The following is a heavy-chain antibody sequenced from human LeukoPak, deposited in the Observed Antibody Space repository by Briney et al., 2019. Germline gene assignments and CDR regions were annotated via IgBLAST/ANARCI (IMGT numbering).Heavy chain of an antibody. D-gene: IGHD6-19*01. J-gene: IGHJ4*02. CDR2: IKQDGTEI. Sequence: PGGSLRLSCAASGFTFSIYWMTWVRQAPGKGLEWVANIKQDGTEIFYVDSVKGRFTISRDNAENSLYLRMNTLRAEDTAVYYCAVHSSGWKRFDYWGQGTLVTVSS. V-gene: IGHV3-7*01. CDR1: GFTFSIYW. CDR3: AVHSSGWKRFDY.